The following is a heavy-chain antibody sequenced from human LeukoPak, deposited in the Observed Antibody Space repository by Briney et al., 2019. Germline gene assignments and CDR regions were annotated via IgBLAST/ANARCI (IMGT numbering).Heavy chain of an antibody. D-gene: IGHD3-10*01. CDR1: GYTFTSYD. CDR3: ARGKGITMVRGVYNWFNP. Sequence: ASVKVSCKASGYTFTSYDINWVRQATGQGLEWMGGMNPNSGNTGYAQKFQGRVTITRNTSISTAYMELSSLRSEDTAVYYCARGKGITMVRGVYNWFNPWGQGTLVTVSS. V-gene: IGHV1-8*03. J-gene: IGHJ5*02. CDR2: MNPNSGNT.